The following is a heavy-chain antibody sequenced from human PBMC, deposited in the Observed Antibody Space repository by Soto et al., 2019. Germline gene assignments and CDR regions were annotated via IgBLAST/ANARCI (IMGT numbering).Heavy chain of an antibody. V-gene: IGHV4-30-4*01. D-gene: IGHD3-22*01. J-gene: IGHJ4*02. Sequence: QVQLQESGPGLVKPSQTLSLTCTVSGGSISSGDYYWSWIRQPPGKGPEWIGYIYYSGSTYYNPSLKGRVTISVDTSKNQFSLKLSSVTAADTAVYYCARGDSSGYYSEYWGQGTLVTVSS. CDR3: ARGDSSGYYSEY. CDR2: IYYSGST. CDR1: GGSISSGDYY.